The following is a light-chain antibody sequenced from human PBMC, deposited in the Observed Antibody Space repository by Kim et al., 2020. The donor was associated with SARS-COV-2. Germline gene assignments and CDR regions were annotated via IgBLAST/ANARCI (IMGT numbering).Light chain of an antibody. Sequence: QKVTISCSGSSSNVGNYYVSWYHHRPGIAPKLLIYDNTERTSGIPDRFSGSKSGTSATLGIAGVQTGDEADYYCGSWDASLGVVVFGGGTQLTVL. V-gene: IGLV1-51*01. CDR3: GSWDASLGVVV. CDR2: DNT. J-gene: IGLJ2*01. CDR1: SSNVGNYY.